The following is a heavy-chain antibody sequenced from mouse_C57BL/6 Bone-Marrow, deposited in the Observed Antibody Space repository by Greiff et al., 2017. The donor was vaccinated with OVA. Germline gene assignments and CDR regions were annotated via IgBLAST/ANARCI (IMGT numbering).Heavy chain of an antibody. CDR3: ARSSTYYGSSLFAY. D-gene: IGHD1-1*01. J-gene: IGHJ3*01. Sequence: QVQLQQSGPELVKPGASVKISCKASGYSFTSYYIHWVKQRPGQGLEWIGWIYPGSGNTKYNEKFKGKATLTADTSSSTAYMQLSSLTSEDSAVYYCARSSTYYGSSLFAYWGQGTLVTVSA. CDR1: GYSFTSYY. CDR2: IYPGSGNT. V-gene: IGHV1-66*01.